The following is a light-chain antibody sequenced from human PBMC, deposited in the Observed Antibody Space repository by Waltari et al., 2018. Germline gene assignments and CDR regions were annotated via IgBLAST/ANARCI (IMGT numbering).Light chain of an antibody. CDR2: DDN. CDR1: SSDVGNYNL. CDR3: CSYAGSYTWV. J-gene: IGLJ3*02. V-gene: IGLV2-23*01. Sequence: QSALTQPASVSGSPGQSITISCTGTSSDVGNYNLVSWYQQYPGKTPKVMIYDDNWRPSGVSDRFSCSKSGNTASLTISGVQAEDEADYYCCSYAGSYTWVFGGGTKLTVL.